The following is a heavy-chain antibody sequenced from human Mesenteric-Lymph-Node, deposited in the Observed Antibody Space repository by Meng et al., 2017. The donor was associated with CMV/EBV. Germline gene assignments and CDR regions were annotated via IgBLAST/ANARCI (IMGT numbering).Heavy chain of an antibody. J-gene: IGHJ4*02. D-gene: IGHD6-13*01. V-gene: IGHV4-38-2*02. CDR3: ARRRITGRLSSSWTGFFDY. CDR1: GFSISSGYY. Sequence: GSLRLSCTVSGFSISSGYYWGWIRQPPGKGLEWIGSIYYSGSTYYNPSLKSRVTISVDTSKNQFSLKLSSVTAADTAVYYCARRRITGRLSSSWTGFFDYWGQGTLVTVSS. CDR2: IYYSGST.